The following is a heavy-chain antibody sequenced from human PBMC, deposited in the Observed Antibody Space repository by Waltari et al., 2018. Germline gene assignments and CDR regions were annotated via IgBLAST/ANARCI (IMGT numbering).Heavy chain of an antibody. Sequence: QLQLQESGPGLVKPSETLSLTCTVSGGSISSSSYYWGWIRQPPGKGLEWIGSIYYSGSTYYNPSLKSRVTISVDTSKNQFSLKLSSVTAADTAVYYCARHTAGYSSGWTLDYWGQGTLVTVSS. J-gene: IGHJ4*02. CDR1: GGSISSSSYY. V-gene: IGHV4-39*01. CDR2: IYYSGST. CDR3: ARHTAGYSSGWTLDY. D-gene: IGHD6-19*01.